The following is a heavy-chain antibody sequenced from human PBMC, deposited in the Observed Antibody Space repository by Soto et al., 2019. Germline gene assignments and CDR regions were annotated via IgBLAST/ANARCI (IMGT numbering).Heavy chain of an antibody. CDR3: ATVLYVLLYSYFDY. J-gene: IGHJ4*02. D-gene: IGHD2-2*02. CDR2: FDPEDGET. V-gene: IGHV1-24*01. Sequence: GASVKVSCKASGYTFTSYGISWVRQAPGQGLEWMGGFDPEDGETIYAQKFQGRVTMTEDTSTDTAYMELSSLRSEDTAVYYCATVLYVLLYSYFDYWGQGTLVTVSS. CDR1: GYTFTSYG.